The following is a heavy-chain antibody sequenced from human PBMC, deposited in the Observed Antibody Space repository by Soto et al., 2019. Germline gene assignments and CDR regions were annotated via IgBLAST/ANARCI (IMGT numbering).Heavy chain of an antibody. V-gene: IGHV4-59*01. D-gene: IGHD3-10*01. Sequence: ETLSLTCTVSSGSISSYNWNWVRQPPGKGLEWIGFINYSGGTHYNPSLKSRVTISLDTSKNQFSLKLNSVTAADTAVYYCARENYYALDYWGPGTLVTVSS. CDR2: INYSGGT. CDR1: SGSISSYN. J-gene: IGHJ4*02. CDR3: ARENYYALDY.